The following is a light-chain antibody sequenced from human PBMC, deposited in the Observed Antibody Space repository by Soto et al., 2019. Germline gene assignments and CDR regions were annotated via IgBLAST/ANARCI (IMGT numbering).Light chain of an antibody. CDR1: QSVSTF. CDR3: QQRGDWPPIT. J-gene: IGKJ5*01. CDR2: NAS. Sequence: EIVLTQSPATLSLSPGERAILSCRASQSVSTFLAWFQQKPGQPPRLLIYNASNRTTGIPARFSGSGSGTDFTLTICSPEPEDFAVYYCQQRGDWPPITFGQGTRLEIK. V-gene: IGKV3-11*01.